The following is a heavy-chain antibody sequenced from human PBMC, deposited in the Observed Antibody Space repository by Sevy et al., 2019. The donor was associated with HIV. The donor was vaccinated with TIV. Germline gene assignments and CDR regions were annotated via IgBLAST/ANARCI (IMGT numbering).Heavy chain of an antibody. CDR3: ARRRVLVPEIDS. D-gene: IGHD2-8*02. Sequence: SETLSLVCTVSGYSMTSNNYYWGWIRQPPGKGLEWIGSSYYSGSTHYNPSLKSRVTISADPSNNQFSLNLRSVTVADTALYYCARRRVLVPEIDSWGQGTLVTVSS. CDR1: GYSMTSNNYY. V-gene: IGHV4-39*01. CDR2: SYYSGST. J-gene: IGHJ4*02.